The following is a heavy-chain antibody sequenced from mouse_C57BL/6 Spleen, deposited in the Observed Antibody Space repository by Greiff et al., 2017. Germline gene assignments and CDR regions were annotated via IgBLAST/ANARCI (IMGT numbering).Heavy chain of an antibody. J-gene: IGHJ1*03. D-gene: IGHD1-1*01. CDR2: IDPEDGET. Sequence: DVQLQESGAELVKPGASVKLSCTASGFNIKDYYMHWVKQRTEQGLEWIGRIDPEDGETKYAPKFQGKAPITADTSSNTAYLQLSSLTSEDTAVYYCARLGCYGSSSWYFDVWGTGTTVTVSS. V-gene: IGHV14-2*01. CDR3: ARLGCYGSSSWYFDV. CDR1: GFNIKDYY.